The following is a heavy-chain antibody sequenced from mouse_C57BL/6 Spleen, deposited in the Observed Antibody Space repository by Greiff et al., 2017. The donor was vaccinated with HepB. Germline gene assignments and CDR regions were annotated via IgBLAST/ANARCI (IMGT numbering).Heavy chain of an antibody. CDR1: GFSLTSYG. D-gene: IGHD2-1*01. CDR3: ARSYGNYVGLSYYFDY. Sequence: QVQLKESGPGLVQPSQSLSITCTVSGFSLTSYGVHWVRQSPGKGLEWLGVIWSGGSTDYNAAFISRLSISKDNSKSQVFFKMNSLQADDTAIYYCARSYGNYVGLSYYFDYWGQGTTLTVSS. CDR2: IWSGGST. V-gene: IGHV2-2*01. J-gene: IGHJ2*01.